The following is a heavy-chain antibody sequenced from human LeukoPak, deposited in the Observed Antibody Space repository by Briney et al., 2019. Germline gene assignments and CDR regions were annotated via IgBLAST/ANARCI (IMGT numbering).Heavy chain of an antibody. J-gene: IGHJ4*02. D-gene: IGHD1-26*01. CDR3: ARDLRVYSGTLVGAY. CDR2: ISAYNGNT. Sequence: ASVKVSCKASGYTFTSYGIGWVRQAPGQGLEWMGWISAYNGNTNYAQKLQGRVTMTTDTSTGTAYMELRSLRSDDTAVYYCARDLRVYSGTLVGAYWGQGTLVTVSS. CDR1: GYTFTSYG. V-gene: IGHV1-18*01.